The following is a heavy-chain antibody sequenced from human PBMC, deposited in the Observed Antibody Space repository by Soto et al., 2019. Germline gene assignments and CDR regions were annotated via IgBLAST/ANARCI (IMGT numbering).Heavy chain of an antibody. V-gene: IGHV1-8*01. Sequence: ASVKVSCKASGYTFTSYDINWLRQSTGQGLEWMGWMNPNSGNTGYAQKFQGRVTMTRNTSISTAYMELSSLRSEDTAVYYCARGRSVVVPAANHYGMDVWGQGTTVTVSS. CDR3: ARGRSVVVPAANHYGMDV. D-gene: IGHD2-2*01. J-gene: IGHJ6*02. CDR1: GYTFTSYD. CDR2: MNPNSGNT.